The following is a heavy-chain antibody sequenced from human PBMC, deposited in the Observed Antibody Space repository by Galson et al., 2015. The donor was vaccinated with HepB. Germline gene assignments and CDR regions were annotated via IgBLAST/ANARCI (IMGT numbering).Heavy chain of an antibody. CDR3: AKLGPQSRVGATPYWDY. J-gene: IGHJ4*02. D-gene: IGHD1-26*01. V-gene: IGHV3-23*01. Sequence: SLRLSCAASGFTFRNYGMHWVRQAPGKGLEWLSDISSTGGITIYADSVKGLFTISRDNSKNTLYLQMNSLRVEDTAVYYCAKLGPQSRVGATPYWDYWGQGTLVTVSS. CDR2: ISSTGGIT. CDR1: GFTFRNYG.